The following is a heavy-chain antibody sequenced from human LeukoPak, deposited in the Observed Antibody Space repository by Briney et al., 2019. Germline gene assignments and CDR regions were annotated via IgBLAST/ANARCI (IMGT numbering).Heavy chain of an antibody. D-gene: IGHD6-19*01. Sequence: MSSETLSLTCTVSGGSISSSSYYWGWIRQPPGKGLEWIGEINHSGSTNYNPSLKSRVTISVDTSKNQFSLKLSSVTAADTAVYYCARPRAPGRSGWYVDYWGQGTLVTVSS. V-gene: IGHV4-39*07. CDR3: ARPRAPGRSGWYVDY. CDR1: GGSISSSSYY. J-gene: IGHJ4*02. CDR2: INHSGST.